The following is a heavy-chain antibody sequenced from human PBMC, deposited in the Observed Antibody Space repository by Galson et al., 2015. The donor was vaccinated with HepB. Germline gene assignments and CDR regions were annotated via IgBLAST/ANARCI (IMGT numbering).Heavy chain of an antibody. J-gene: IGHJ4*02. V-gene: IGHV3-11*06. CDR1: GFTFSDYY. CDR2: ISSSSSYT. D-gene: IGHD3-22*01. CDR3: ARVRNSYYYDSSGYSQKES. Sequence: SLRLSCAASGFTFSDYYMSWIRQAPGKGLEWVSYISSSSSYTNYADSVKGRFTISRDNAKNSLYLQMNSLRAEDTAVYYCARVRNSYYYDSSGYSQKESWGQGTLVTVSS.